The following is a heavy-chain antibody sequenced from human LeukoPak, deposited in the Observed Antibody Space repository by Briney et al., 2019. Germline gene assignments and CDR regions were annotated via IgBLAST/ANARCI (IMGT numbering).Heavy chain of an antibody. Sequence: SETLSLTCTVSGGSISSGDYYWSWIRQSPGKGLEWIGYIYYSGSTYYNPSVKSRVTISLDTSKNHFSLKLSSVTAADTAVYYCGRGRGGGTYHAGSGYYWDFDYWGHGTLVTVSS. J-gene: IGHJ4*01. CDR2: IYYSGST. CDR3: GRGRGGGTYHAGSGYYWDFDY. V-gene: IGHV4-30-4*01. CDR1: GGSISSGDYY. D-gene: IGHD3-22*01.